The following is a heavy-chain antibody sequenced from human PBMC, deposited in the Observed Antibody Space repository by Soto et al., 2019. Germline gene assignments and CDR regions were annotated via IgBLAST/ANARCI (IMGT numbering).Heavy chain of an antibody. CDR3: ARDADVGASNGFDP. J-gene: IGHJ5*02. V-gene: IGHV1-69*08. CDR2: IIPILGIA. D-gene: IGHD1-26*01. Sequence: QVQLVQSGAEVKKPGSSVKVSCKASGGTFSSYTISWVRQAPGQGLEWMGRIIPILGIANYAQKFQGRVTITADKSTSTAYMELSSLRSEDTAVYYCARDADVGASNGFDPWGQGTLVTVSS. CDR1: GGTFSSYT.